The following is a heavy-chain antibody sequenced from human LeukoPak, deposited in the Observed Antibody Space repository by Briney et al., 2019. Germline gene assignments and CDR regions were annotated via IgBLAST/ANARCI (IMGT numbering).Heavy chain of an antibody. CDR1: GGSISSSSYY. Sequence: ASETLSLTCTVSGGSISSSSYYWGWIRQPPGKGLEWIGSIYYSGSTYYNPSLKSRVTISVDTSKNQFSLKLSSVTAADTAVYYCARETIFGVVIMYFDYWGQGTLVTVSS. CDR3: ARETIFGVVIMYFDY. V-gene: IGHV4-39*07. CDR2: IYYSGST. J-gene: IGHJ4*02. D-gene: IGHD3-3*01.